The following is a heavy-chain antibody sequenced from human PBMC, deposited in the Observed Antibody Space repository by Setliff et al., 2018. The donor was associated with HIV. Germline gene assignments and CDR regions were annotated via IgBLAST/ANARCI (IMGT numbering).Heavy chain of an antibody. CDR2: IFHRGGT. CDR1: GSSISDHYW. D-gene: IGHD2-8*01. V-gene: IGHV4-38-2*02. CDR3: LRENGVNVAADGRGYHTFDF. Sequence: PSETLSLTCSVSGSSISDHYWWAWVRQAPGKGLEYIGTIFHRGGTFNNPSLKSRVTMSVDTSKNQFSLKLTSVTAADTAIYYCLRENGVNVAADGRGYHTFDFWGRGTMVTVSS. J-gene: IGHJ3*01.